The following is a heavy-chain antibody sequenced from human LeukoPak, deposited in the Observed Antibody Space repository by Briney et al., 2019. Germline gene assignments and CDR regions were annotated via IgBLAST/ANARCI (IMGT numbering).Heavy chain of an antibody. CDR2: ISYDGSNK. J-gene: IGHJ4*02. V-gene: IGHV3-30*18. CDR3: AKEPNWGVCPDY. D-gene: IGHD7-27*01. Sequence: PGGSLRLSCTSSGFTFSSYGMHWVRQAPGKGLEWVAVISYDGSNKYYADSVKGRFTISRDNSKNTLYLQMNSLTTEDTAVFYCAKEPNWGVCPDYWGQGTLVTVSS. CDR1: GFTFSSYG.